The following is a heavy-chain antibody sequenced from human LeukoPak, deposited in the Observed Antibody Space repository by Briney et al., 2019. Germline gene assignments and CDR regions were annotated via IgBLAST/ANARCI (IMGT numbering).Heavy chain of an antibody. D-gene: IGHD1-14*01. CDR1: GFTFSSYG. V-gene: IGHV3-21*04. Sequence: PGGSLRLSCAVSGFTFSSYGFSWVRQAPGKGLEWVASITSRNTNKYYADSVKGRFTISRDNSKNTLYLEMNSLSPDDTAVYYCARGVEPLAANTLAYWGQGTLVTVSS. J-gene: IGHJ4*02. CDR3: ARGVEPLAANTLAY. CDR2: ITSRNTNK.